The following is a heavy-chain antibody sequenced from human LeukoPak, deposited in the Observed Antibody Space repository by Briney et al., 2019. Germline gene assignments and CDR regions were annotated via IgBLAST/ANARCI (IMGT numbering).Heavy chain of an antibody. D-gene: IGHD6-19*01. CDR2: ISGSSSYT. CDR3: TRITVVAGNTYLADY. Sequence: PGGSLRLSCAASGFTISDYYMSWTRQVPGKGLEWVSYISGSSSYTNYADSVKGRFTISRDNANNSLYLQMNSLRAEDTAVYYCTRITVVAGNTYLADYWGQGTLVTVSS. V-gene: IGHV3-11*03. CDR1: GFTISDYY. J-gene: IGHJ4*02.